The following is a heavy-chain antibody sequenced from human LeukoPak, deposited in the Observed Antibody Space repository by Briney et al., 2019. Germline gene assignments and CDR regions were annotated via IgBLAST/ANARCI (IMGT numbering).Heavy chain of an antibody. CDR3: AKGPTYDSLPYYFDY. Sequence: GGSLRLSCSASGFTFSYYAMHWVREAAGRGLEFVSGISSNGGSTYYADSLKGRFTVSRDNSNNTLYLQMSSLRAEDTAIYYCAKGPTYDSLPYYFDYWGQGTLVTVSS. CDR1: GFTFSYYA. D-gene: IGHD3-22*01. CDR2: ISSNGGST. J-gene: IGHJ4*02. V-gene: IGHV3-64D*09.